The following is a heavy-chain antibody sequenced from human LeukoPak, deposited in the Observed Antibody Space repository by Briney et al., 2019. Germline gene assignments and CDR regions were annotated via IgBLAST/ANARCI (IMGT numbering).Heavy chain of an antibody. D-gene: IGHD4-17*01. CDR1: GGSISSYY. CDR3: ARDCGHYIMRAFDI. J-gene: IGHJ3*02. Sequence: PSETLSLTCTVSGGSISSYYWSWIRQPPGKGLEWIGYIYYSGSTNYNPSLKSRVTISVDTSKNQFSLKLSSVTAADTDVYYCARDCGHYIMRAFDIWGQGTMVTVSS. CDR2: IYYSGST. V-gene: IGHV4-59*01.